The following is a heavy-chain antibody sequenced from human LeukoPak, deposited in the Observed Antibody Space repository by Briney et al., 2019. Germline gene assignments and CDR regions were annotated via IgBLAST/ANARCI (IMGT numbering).Heavy chain of an antibody. V-gene: IGHV3-7*03. J-gene: IGHJ4*02. Sequence: GGSLRLSCAASGFTFTNYWMNWVRQAPGKGPEWVANIKQDGSEEYYADSVRGRFTISRDNAKKSLFLQMNSLRVEDTAVYYCAIYYDSSGSIDHWGQGTLVTVSS. CDR1: GFTFTNYW. D-gene: IGHD3-22*01. CDR2: IKQDGSEE. CDR3: AIYYDSSGSIDH.